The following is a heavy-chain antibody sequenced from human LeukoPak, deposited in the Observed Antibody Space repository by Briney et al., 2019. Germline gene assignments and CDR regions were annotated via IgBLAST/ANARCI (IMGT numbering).Heavy chain of an antibody. CDR1: GGTFSSYA. CDR3: ASRGGVVPAAMGTKDAFDI. D-gene: IGHD2-2*01. Sequence: AASVKVSCKASGGTFSSYAISWVRQAPGQGLEWIGRIIPILGIANYAHKFQGRVTITADKSTSTAYMDLSSLRSEDTAVYYCASRGGVVPAAMGTKDAFDIWGQGTMVTVSS. V-gene: IGHV1-69*04. J-gene: IGHJ3*02. CDR2: IIPILGIA.